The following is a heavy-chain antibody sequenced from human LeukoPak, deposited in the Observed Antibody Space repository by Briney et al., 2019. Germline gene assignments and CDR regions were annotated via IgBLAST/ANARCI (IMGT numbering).Heavy chain of an antibody. D-gene: IGHD2-15*01. CDR1: GGSVSSSHY. CDR2: INHSGTT. CDR3: ARGQVVRDY. Sequence: SETLSLTCTVSGGSVSSSHYWSWIRQPPGGGLEWIGEINHSGTTNYNPSLKSRVTISVDTSKNQFSLKLNSVTAADTAVYYCARGQVVRDYWGQGTLVTVSS. V-gene: IGHV4-4*02. J-gene: IGHJ4*02.